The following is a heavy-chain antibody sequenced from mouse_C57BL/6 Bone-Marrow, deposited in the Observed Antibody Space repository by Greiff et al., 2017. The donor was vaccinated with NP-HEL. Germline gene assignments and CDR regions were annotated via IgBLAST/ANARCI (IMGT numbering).Heavy chain of an antibody. Sequence: VKLQESGPELVKPGASVKISCKASGYAFSSSWMNWVKQRPGKGLEWIGRIYPGDGDTNYNGKFKGKATLTADKSSSTAYMQLSSLTSEDSAVYFCARSPYYYGSSFAYWGQGTLVTVSA. CDR2: IYPGDGDT. CDR3: ARSPYYYGSSFAY. J-gene: IGHJ3*01. D-gene: IGHD1-1*01. CDR1: GYAFSSSW. V-gene: IGHV1-82*01.